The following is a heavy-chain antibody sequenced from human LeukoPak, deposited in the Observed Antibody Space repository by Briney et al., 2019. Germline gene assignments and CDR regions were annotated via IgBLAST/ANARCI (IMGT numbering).Heavy chain of an antibody. V-gene: IGHV1-58*01. CDR3: AATLTVTTGSAYFGMDV. CDR1: GFTFGTSA. CDR2: IVVGSVNT. Sequence: SVKVSCKASGFTFGTSAVQWVRQARGQRLDWIGWIVVGSVNTNYAQKFQERVTITRDMSTSTAYMELTSLRSEDTAVYYCAATLTVTTGSAYFGMDVWGQGTTVTVSS. J-gene: IGHJ6*02. D-gene: IGHD4-17*01.